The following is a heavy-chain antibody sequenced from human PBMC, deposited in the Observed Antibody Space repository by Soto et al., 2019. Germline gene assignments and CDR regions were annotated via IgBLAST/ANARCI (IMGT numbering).Heavy chain of an antibody. D-gene: IGHD2-2*01. CDR1: GLTFSSYW. J-gene: IGHJ6*02. Sequence: PGGSLRLSCAASGLTFSSYWMSWVRQAPGKGLEWVANIKQDGSEKYYVDSVKGRFTISRDNAKNSLYLQMNSLRAEDTAVYYCARDPSIVLVPAACYYYYYYVIDVWGQGTTVIVSS. CDR3: ARDPSIVLVPAACYYYYYYVIDV. V-gene: IGHV3-7*01. CDR2: IKQDGSEK.